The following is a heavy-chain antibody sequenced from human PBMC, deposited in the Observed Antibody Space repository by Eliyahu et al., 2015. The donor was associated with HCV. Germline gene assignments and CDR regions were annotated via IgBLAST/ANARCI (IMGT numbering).Heavy chain of an antibody. J-gene: IGHJ4*02. Sequence: QVQLQESGPGLVKPXQTLSLTCTVSGGSISSGSYYWSWIRQPAGKGLEWIGRIYTSGSTNYNPSLKSRVTISIDTSKNQFSLRLRSVTAADTAVYYCARDSSSSWSIFDYWGQGTLVTVSS. V-gene: IGHV4-61*02. CDR2: IYTSGST. D-gene: IGHD6-13*01. CDR3: ARDSSSSWSIFDY. CDR1: GGSISSGSYY.